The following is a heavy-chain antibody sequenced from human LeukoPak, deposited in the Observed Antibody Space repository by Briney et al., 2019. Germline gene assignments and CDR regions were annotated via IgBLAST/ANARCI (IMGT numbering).Heavy chain of an antibody. D-gene: IGHD3-22*01. J-gene: IGHJ4*02. Sequence: SETLSLTCAVYGGSFSGYYWSWIRQPPGKGLEWIGEINHSGSTNYNPSLKSRVTISVDTSKNQFSLKLRSVTAADTAVYYCARIPYYDSRGSIDYWGQGTLVTVSS. CDR3: ARIPYYDSRGSIDY. CDR1: GGSFSGYY. V-gene: IGHV4-34*01. CDR2: INHSGST.